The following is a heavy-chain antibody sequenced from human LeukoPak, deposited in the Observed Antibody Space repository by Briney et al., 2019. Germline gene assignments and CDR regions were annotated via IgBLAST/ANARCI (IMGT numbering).Heavy chain of an antibody. V-gene: IGHV4-34*01. CDR2: INHSGST. D-gene: IGHD5-18*01. CDR3: ARVLDTAGGYFDY. CDR1: GGSFSGYY. J-gene: IGHJ4*02. Sequence: PSETLSLTCAVYGGSFSGYYWSWIRQPPGKGLEWIGEINHSGSTNYNPSLKSRVTISVDTSKNQFSLKLSSVTAADTAVYYCARVLDTAGGYFDYWGQGTLVTVSS.